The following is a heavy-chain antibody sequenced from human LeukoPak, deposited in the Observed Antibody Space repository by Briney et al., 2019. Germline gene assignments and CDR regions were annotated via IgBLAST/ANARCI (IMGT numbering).Heavy chain of an antibody. J-gene: IGHJ5*02. CDR3: ARGVAASNWFDP. V-gene: IGHV4-30-4*08. Sequence: SETLSLTCTVSGGSISSGGYYWSWIRQPPGKGLEWIGYIYYSGSTYYNPSLKSRVTISVDTSKNQFSLKLSAVTAADTAVYYCARGVAASNWFDPWGQGTLVTVSS. CDR2: IYYSGST. D-gene: IGHD2-15*01. CDR1: GGSISSGGYY.